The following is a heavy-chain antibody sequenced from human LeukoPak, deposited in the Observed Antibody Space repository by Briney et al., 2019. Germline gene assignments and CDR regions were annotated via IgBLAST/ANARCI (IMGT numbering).Heavy chain of an antibody. D-gene: IGHD5-24*01. J-gene: IGHJ4*02. Sequence: GGSLRLSCAASGFTFSSYAMSWVRQAPGKGLEWVSAISGSSGSTYCADSVKGRFTISRDNSRNTLYLQMNSLRADDTAVYYCAKSRPMAYYFDYWGQGTLVTVSS. CDR1: GFTFSSYA. CDR2: ISGSSGST. V-gene: IGHV3-23*01. CDR3: AKSRPMAYYFDY.